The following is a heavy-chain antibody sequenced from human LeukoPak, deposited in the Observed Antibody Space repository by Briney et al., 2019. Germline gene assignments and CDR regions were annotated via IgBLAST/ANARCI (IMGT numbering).Heavy chain of an antibody. CDR1: GFTVSSNY. CDR3: TRDLSGVNPFDY. Sequence: GGSLRLSCAVSGFTVSSNYMSWVRQPPGKGLEWVSVIYSGGSTYYADSVKGRFTISRHDSRGTLYLQMNSLRVEDTAVYYCTRDLSGVNPFDYWGQGTLVTVSS. V-gene: IGHV3-53*04. D-gene: IGHD2-8*01. CDR2: IYSGGST. J-gene: IGHJ4*02.